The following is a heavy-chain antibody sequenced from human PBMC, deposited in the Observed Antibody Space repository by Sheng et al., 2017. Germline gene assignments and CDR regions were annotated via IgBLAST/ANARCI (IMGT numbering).Heavy chain of an antibody. D-gene: IGHD4-17*01. Sequence: QVQLVESGGGVVQPGRSLRLSCAASGFRFNMYAMYWVRQAPGKGLEWVAIISYDGNSQKYADSVKGRFTVSRDNSKNTLYLQMNSLRTEDTAVYYCARDHGDTEGYWGQGTLVTVSS. CDR2: ISYDGNSQ. J-gene: IGHJ4*02. V-gene: IGHV3-30*04. CDR3: ARDHGDTEGY. CDR1: GFRFNMYA.